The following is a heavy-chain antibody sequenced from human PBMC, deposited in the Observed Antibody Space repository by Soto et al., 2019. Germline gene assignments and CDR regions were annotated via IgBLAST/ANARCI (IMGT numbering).Heavy chain of an antibody. D-gene: IGHD3-22*01. CDR3: ARLTYYYDSSGYPAHDAFDI. CDR2: IYHSGST. CDR1: RDSICSGRYS. V-gene: IGHV4-30-2*01. Sequence: TLSLTCADLRDSICSGRYSWRWIGQPPGKGLEWIGYIYHSGSTYYNPSLKSRVTISVDRSKNQFSLKLSSVTAADTAVYYCARLTYYYDSSGYPAHDAFDIWGQGTMVT. J-gene: IGHJ3*02.